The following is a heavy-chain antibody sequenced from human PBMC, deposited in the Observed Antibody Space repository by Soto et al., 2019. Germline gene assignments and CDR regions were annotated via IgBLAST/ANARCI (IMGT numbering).Heavy chain of an antibody. CDR1: GLTFSTCA. V-gene: IGHV3-23*01. CDR2: ITASGGNT. D-gene: IGHD3-22*01. CDR3: ASLYDTSGLYSHRFVFHI. J-gene: IGHJ3*02. Sequence: EVQLLQSGGGLVQPGGSLRLSCDASGLTFSTCAMSWVRQAPGKGLEWVSGITASGGNTYYADSVKGRFTVSRDNSKNTLFLQMDSLSAEDTAVYYCASLYDTSGLYSHRFVFHIWGQGTMLTVSS.